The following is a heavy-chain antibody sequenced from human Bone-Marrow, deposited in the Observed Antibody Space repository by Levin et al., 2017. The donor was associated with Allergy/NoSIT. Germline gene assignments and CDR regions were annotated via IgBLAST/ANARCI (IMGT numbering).Heavy chain of an antibody. J-gene: IGHJ4*02. CDR3: GRPLKGYYDSSGYIRH. V-gene: IGHV3-48*03. CDR1: GFTFSNYE. Sequence: QSGGSLRLSCAASGFTFSNYEMNWVRQVPGKGPEWLSYISGSGQTIDYADSVKGRFIISRDNDKSSLYLQMNSLRAEDTAVYYCGRPLKGYYDSSGYIRHWGQGTLVTVSS. CDR2: ISGSGQTI. D-gene: IGHD3-22*01.